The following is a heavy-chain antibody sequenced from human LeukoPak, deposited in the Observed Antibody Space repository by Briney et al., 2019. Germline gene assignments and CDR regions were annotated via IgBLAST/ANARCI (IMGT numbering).Heavy chain of an antibody. Sequence: GGSLRLSCAASGFTFSSDGMHWVRQAPGKGLEWVAVISYDGSNTYYADSVKGRFTISRDNSKNTLYLQMNSLRAEDTAVYYCARAPRAGYPGAFDIWGQGTMVTASS. J-gene: IGHJ3*02. V-gene: IGHV3-30*03. CDR2: ISYDGSNT. D-gene: IGHD6-13*01. CDR1: GFTFSSDG. CDR3: ARAPRAGYPGAFDI.